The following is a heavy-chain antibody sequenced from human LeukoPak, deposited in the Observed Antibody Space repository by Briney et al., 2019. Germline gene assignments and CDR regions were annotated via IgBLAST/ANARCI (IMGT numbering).Heavy chain of an antibody. CDR3: AGRRSCTSCYTASRPYYYYYMDV. CDR1: GGSFSGYY. CDR2: INHSGGT. Sequence: ASETLSLTCAVYGGSFSGYYWSWIRQPPGKGLEWIGEINHSGGTNYNPSLKSRVTISVDTSKNQFSLKLSSVTAADTAVYYCAGRRSCTSCYTASRPYYYYYMDVWGKGTTVTVSS. D-gene: IGHD2-2*02. V-gene: IGHV4-34*01. J-gene: IGHJ6*03.